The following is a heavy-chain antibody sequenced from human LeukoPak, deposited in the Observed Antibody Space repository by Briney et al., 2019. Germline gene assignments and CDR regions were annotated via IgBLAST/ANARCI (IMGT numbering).Heavy chain of an antibody. Sequence: ASVKVSCKAPGYTFTDYGLSWVRQAPGQGLEWMGWIRVYNGDTNYAQKFQGRLTVTTDPSTSTAYMELRSLRSDDTAAYYCARGGDNYMDFWGQGTLVTISS. V-gene: IGHV1-18*01. CDR1: GYTFTDYG. D-gene: IGHD1-1*01. J-gene: IGHJ4*02. CDR2: IRVYNGDT. CDR3: ARGGDNYMDF.